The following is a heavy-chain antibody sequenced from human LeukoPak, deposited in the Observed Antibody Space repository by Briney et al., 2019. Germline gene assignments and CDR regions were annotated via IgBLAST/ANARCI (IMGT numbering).Heavy chain of an antibody. J-gene: IGHJ6*03. Sequence: SVQVSCKASGGTFSSYSITWVRQAPGQGLEWMGGIMPLFNTANYSQQFQGRVTITTDESTSTAYMELSSLRFEDTAMYYCARVDRYHYYLDVWGKGTTVTVSS. CDR2: IMPLFNTA. CDR3: ARVDRYHYYLDV. V-gene: IGHV1-69*05. CDR1: GGTFSSYS.